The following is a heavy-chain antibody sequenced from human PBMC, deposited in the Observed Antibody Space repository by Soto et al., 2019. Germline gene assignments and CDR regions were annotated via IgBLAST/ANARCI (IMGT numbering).Heavy chain of an antibody. J-gene: IGHJ4*02. CDR3: ARHYNWNDGLSDY. CDR2: IYYSGTT. Sequence: QLQLQESGPGLVKPSETLSLTCTVSGGSISSSSFYWGWIRQPPGKGLEWIGSIYYSGTTYYNPSLKSRVTISVDTSKNQFSLKLSSVTAADTAVYYCARHYNWNDGLSDYWGQGTLVTVSS. CDR1: GGSISSSSFY. D-gene: IGHD1-20*01. V-gene: IGHV4-39*01.